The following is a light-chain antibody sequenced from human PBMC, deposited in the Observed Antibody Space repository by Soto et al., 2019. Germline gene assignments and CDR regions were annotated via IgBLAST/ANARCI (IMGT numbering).Light chain of an antibody. CDR2: KAS. V-gene: IGKV1-5*03. CDR1: QSVSTW. CDR3: HQYPICLVT. Sequence: DIQMTQSPSTLSASVGDRVTITCRASQSVSTWLAWYQQKPGKAPKLLIHKASTLENGVPSRFSGSRSGTDFTLAISRVKREEFAPYSCHQYPICLVTVGGATKVQS. J-gene: IGKJ4*01.